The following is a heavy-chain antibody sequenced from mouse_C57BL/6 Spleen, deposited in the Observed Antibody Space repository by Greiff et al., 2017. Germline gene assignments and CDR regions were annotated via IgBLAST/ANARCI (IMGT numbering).Heavy chain of an antibody. D-gene: IGHD2-4*01. Sequence: VKLVESGAELMKPGASVKLSCKATGYTFTGYWIEWVKQRPGHGLEWIGEILPGSGRTNYNEKFKGKATFTADTSSNTAYMQLSSLTTDDSAIYYCARKGYDYDPSFAYWGQGTLVTVSA. J-gene: IGHJ3*01. CDR2: ILPGSGRT. CDR1: GYTFTGYW. CDR3: ARKGYDYDPSFAY. V-gene: IGHV1-9*01.